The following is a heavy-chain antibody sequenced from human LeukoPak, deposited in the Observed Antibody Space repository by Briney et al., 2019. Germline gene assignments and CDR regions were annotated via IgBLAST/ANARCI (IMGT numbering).Heavy chain of an antibody. V-gene: IGHV3-66*01. CDR2: IYSGGST. Sequence: GGSLRLSCAASGFTVSSNYMSWVRQAPGKGLEWVSAIYSGGSTYYADSVKGRFTISRDNSKNTLYLQLNSLRAEDTAVYYCARVSVLRYFDWLFLFDYWGQGTLVTVSS. CDR3: ARVSVLRYFDWLFLFDY. D-gene: IGHD3-9*01. J-gene: IGHJ4*02. CDR1: GFTVSSNY.